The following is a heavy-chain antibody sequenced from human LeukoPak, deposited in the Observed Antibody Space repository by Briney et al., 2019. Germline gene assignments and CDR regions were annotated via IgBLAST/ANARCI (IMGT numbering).Heavy chain of an antibody. CDR3: AKDGAYYDILTGPPDAFDI. J-gene: IGHJ3*02. V-gene: IGHV3-23*01. CDR1: GFTFSSYA. Sequence: GGSLRLSCAASGFTFSSYAMSWVRQAPGKGLEWVSAISGSGGNTYYGESVKGRFTISRDNSKNTLYLQMNSLRAEDTAVYYCAKDGAYYDILTGPPDAFDIWGQGTMVTVSS. D-gene: IGHD3-9*01. CDR2: ISGSGGNT.